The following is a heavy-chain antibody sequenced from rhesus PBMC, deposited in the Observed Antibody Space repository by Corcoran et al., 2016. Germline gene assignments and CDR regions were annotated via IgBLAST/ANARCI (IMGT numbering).Heavy chain of an antibody. D-gene: IGHD6-13*01. CDR2: ISSSSSTT. J-gene: IGHJ4*01. CDR3: ARDFSWSFDY. CDR1: GFTFSDHY. V-gene: IGHV3-110*01. Sequence: EVQLLESGGGLVQPGGSLRLSCVASGFTFSDHYMDWVRQAPGKGMEWVTSISSSSSTTLYPDSVKGRFTISSDNAKNTVYLQMNSLRAEDTAVYYCARDFSWSFDYWGQGVLVTVSS.